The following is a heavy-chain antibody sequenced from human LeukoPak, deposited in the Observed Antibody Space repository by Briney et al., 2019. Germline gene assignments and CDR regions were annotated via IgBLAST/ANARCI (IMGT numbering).Heavy chain of an antibody. D-gene: IGHD1-26*01. CDR3: AKGGSYYYDAFDI. J-gene: IGHJ3*02. Sequence: GGSLRLSCAASGFTFDDYAMHWVRQAPGKGLEWVSGISWNGGSIGYADSVKGRFTISRDNAKNSLYLQMNSLRAEDAALYYCAKGGSYYYDAFDIWGQGTMVTVSS. V-gene: IGHV3-9*01. CDR1: GFTFDDYA. CDR2: ISWNGGSI.